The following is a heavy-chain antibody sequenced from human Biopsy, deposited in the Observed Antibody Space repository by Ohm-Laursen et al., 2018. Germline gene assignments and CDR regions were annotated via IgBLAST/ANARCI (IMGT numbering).Heavy chain of an antibody. CDR3: ARVGAGAPSIDYFDY. D-gene: IGHD1-26*01. V-gene: IGHV4-59*01. J-gene: IGHJ4*02. CDR2: IYYSGST. Sequence: SETLSRTCTVSGGSIGSFFWSWIRQPPGKGLEWIGYIYYSGSTNYNPSLRSRVTISVDRSKNQFSLELSSVTAADTAVYYCARVGAGAPSIDYFDYWGQGALVTVSS. CDR1: GGSIGSFF.